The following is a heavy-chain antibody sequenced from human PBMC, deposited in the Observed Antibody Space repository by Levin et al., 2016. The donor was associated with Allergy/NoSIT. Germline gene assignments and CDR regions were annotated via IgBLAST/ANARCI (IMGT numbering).Heavy chain of an antibody. CDR1: GFTFSDYY. J-gene: IGHJ4*02. CDR2: ISSSSSYT. D-gene: IGHD3-10*02. CDR3: ARRKPMVGELLQEEYYFDY. V-gene: IGHV3-11*03. Sequence: GESLKISCAASGFTFSDYYMSWIRQAPGKGLEWVSYISSSSSYTNYADSVKGRFTISRDNAKNSLYLQMNSLRAEDTAVYYCARRKPMVGELLQEEYYFDYWGQGTLVTVSS.